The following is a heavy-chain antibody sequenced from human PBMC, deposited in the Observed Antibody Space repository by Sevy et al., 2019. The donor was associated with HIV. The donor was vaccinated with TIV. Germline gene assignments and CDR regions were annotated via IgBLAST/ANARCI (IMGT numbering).Heavy chain of an antibody. J-gene: IGHJ4*02. CDR1: GFSFSNNA. CDR3: AKGSAASRPYYFDY. Sequence: GGSLRLSCAASGFSFSNNAMGWVRQTPGKGLEWFSAITDGGGDTYHADSVKGRFTISRDNSKNVLFLQMNSLRADDTALYYCAKGSAASRPYYFDYWGQGTLVTVSS. D-gene: IGHD2-2*01. V-gene: IGHV3-23*01. CDR2: ITDGGGDT.